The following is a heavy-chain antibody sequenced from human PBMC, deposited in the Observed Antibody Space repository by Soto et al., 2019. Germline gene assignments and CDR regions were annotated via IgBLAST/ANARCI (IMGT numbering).Heavy chain of an antibody. CDR1: GFPFGNFF. V-gene: IGHV3-49*03. Sequence: EVYLVESGGGLVEPGRSLRLSCTASGFPFGNFFMSWFRQAPGKGMEWVGFIRSQPYGGTAEYAASVRGRFTISRDDSKGIAYLQMNSLQTEDSGVYYCIGSFPFWGQGTLVTVSS. J-gene: IGHJ4*02. CDR2: IRSQPYGGTA. D-gene: IGHD3-10*01. CDR3: IGSFPF.